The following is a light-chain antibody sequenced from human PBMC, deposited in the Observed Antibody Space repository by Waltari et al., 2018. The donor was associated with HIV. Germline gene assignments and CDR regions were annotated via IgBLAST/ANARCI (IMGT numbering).Light chain of an antibody. J-gene: IGKJ2*01. CDR3: QQYNNWSSDT. CDR2: GAS. V-gene: IGKV3-15*01. Sequence: EIVMTQSPATLSVSQGERDTLACRASQSIGSNLDWYQQRPGKAPRLLIYGASTRSTGIPDRFSGSGSGTEFTLTISSLQSEDSATYYCQQYNNWSSDTFGQGTKLEIK. CDR1: QSIGSN.